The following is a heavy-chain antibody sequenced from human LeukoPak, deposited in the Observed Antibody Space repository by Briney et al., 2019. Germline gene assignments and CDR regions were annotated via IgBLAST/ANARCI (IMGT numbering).Heavy chain of an antibody. CDR3: AREWGYGDYAGWFDP. D-gene: IGHD4-17*01. CDR2: ISGSGGST. Sequence: GGSLRLSCAASGFTFSSYAMSWVRQAPGKGLEGVSAISGSGGSTYYAESVKGRFTISRDNSKNSLYLQMNSLRAEDTAVYYCAREWGYGDYAGWFDPWGQGTLVTVSS. CDR1: GFTFSSYA. V-gene: IGHV3-23*01. J-gene: IGHJ5*02.